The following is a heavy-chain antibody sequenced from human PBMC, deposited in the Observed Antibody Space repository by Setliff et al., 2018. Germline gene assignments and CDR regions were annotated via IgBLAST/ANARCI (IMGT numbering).Heavy chain of an antibody. CDR1: GDSISSRTYY. J-gene: IGHJ6*03. D-gene: IGHD3-3*01. V-gene: IGHV4-61*09. Sequence: SETLSLTCTVSGDSISSRTYYWSWIRQPAGKGLEWIGHIYTSWSTIYNPSLKSRLTISLDTSKNQFSLNLSSVTAADTAVYYCARMSGFLYMDVWGKRDHGHRLL. CDR2: IYTSWST. CDR3: ARMSGFLYMDV.